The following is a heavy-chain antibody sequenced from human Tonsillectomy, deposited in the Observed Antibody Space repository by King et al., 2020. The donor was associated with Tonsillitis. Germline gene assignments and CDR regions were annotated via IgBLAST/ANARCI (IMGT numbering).Heavy chain of an antibody. CDR2: VYSSGTS. V-gene: IGHV4-61*02. Sequence: LQLQESGPGLVKPSQTLSLTCTVSGGSISSGVYYWSWIRQPAGKGLEWIGRVYSSGTSNYNPSLKSRVTISIDTSKNQCSLNLRSVTAADTAVYYCAREYYKYSFDPWGQGTLVTVSS. J-gene: IGHJ5*02. D-gene: IGHD3-10*01. CDR3: AREYYKYSFDP. CDR1: GGSISSGVYY.